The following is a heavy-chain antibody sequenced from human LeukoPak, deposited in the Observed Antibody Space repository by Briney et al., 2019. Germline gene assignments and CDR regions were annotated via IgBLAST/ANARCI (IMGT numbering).Heavy chain of an antibody. Sequence: ASVKVSCKASGYTFTGYYMHWVRQAPGQGLEWMGWINGNSGGTKYAQKFQGRVTMTRDTSISTAHMELNRLRSDDTAVYYCARGDDYIWGGAFNWFDPWGQGTLVTVSS. J-gene: IGHJ5*02. V-gene: IGHV1-2*02. CDR1: GYTFTGYY. D-gene: IGHD3-16*01. CDR2: INGNSGGT. CDR3: ARGDDYIWGGAFNWFDP.